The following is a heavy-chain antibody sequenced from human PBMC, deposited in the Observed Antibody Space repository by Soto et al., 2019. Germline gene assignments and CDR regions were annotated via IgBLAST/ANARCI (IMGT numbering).Heavy chain of an antibody. J-gene: IGHJ5*02. CDR3: ANSLVDIVATLSIP. D-gene: IGHD5-12*01. Sequence: GGSLRLSCAASGFTFSNYEMHWVRQAPGKGLECVSAISGSGGSTYYADSVKGRFTISRDNSKNTLYLQMNSLRAEDTAVYYCANSLVDIVATLSIPWGQGTLVTVSS. CDR2: ISGSGGST. V-gene: IGHV3-23*01. CDR1: GFTFSNYE.